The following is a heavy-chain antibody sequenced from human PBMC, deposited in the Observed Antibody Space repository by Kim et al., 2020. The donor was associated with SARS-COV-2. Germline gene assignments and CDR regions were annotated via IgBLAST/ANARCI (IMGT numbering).Heavy chain of an antibody. D-gene: IGHD4-17*01. CDR1: GFTFDDYA. Sequence: GGSLRLSCAASGFTFDDYAMHWVRQAPGKGLEWVSGISWNSGSIGYADSVKGRFTISRDNAKNSLYLQMNSLRAEDTALYYCAKDIRRLTTVSLPDYWGQGTLVTVSS. V-gene: IGHV3-9*01. CDR3: AKDIRRLTTVSLPDY. CDR2: ISWNSGSI. J-gene: IGHJ4*02.